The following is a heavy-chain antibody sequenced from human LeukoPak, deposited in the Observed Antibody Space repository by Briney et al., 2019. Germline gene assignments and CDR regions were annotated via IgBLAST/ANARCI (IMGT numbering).Heavy chain of an antibody. CDR1: GSTLTTIS. CDR3: ATGAMVYDF. Sequence: ASVKVSCTVSGSTLTTISIDWVRQAPGKGLEWMGSLSPRDGETFHAQKFQGRLTMTAVTPTETAYMELSTLESGDTALYYCATGAMVYDFWGQGTLVTVSS. J-gene: IGHJ4*02. D-gene: IGHD3-10*01. CDR2: LSPRDGET. V-gene: IGHV1-24*01.